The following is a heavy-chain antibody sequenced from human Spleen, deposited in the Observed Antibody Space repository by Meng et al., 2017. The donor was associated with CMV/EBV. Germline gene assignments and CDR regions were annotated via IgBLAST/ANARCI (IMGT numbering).Heavy chain of an antibody. V-gene: IGHV1-18*01. Sequence: ASVKVSCKASGYTFTNFGVIWVRQAPGQGLEWMGWISAYNGITNYAHSLQGRITMTTDTSTTTAFMELRRLRSDDTAVYYCARVGRLFGVVRGLDYWGQGTLVTVSS. CDR1: GYTFTNFG. D-gene: IGHD3-3*01. CDR2: ISAYNGIT. CDR3: ARVGRLFGVVRGLDY. J-gene: IGHJ4*02.